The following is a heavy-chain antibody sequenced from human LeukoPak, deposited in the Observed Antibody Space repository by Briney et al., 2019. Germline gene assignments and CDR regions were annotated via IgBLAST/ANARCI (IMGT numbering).Heavy chain of an antibody. CDR1: GFTFSGYN. CDR3: VRDRGGSLPAAIDY. Sequence: GGSLRLSXAVSGFTFSGYNVNWVRQAPGKGLEWVSFISSSGTYIYYADSVKGRFTISRDNAKSSLSLQMNSLRAEDTALYYCVRDRGGSLPAAIDYWGQGTLVTVSS. V-gene: IGHV3-21*01. J-gene: IGHJ4*02. CDR2: ISSSGTYI. D-gene: IGHD2-2*01.